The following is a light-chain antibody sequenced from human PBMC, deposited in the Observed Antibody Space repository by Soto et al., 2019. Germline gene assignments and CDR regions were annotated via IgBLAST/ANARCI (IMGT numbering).Light chain of an antibody. Sequence: ESVLTQSPGTLSLSPGERPTLSCRASQSVSYYLAWYQQKPGQAPRLLIYDASSRATGVPDRFSGSGSGTDFTLTISSLEPEDSAVYYCQQRHMWPITFGQGTRLEI. CDR3: QQRHMWPIT. J-gene: IGKJ5*01. V-gene: IGKV3-11*01. CDR1: QSVSYY. CDR2: DAS.